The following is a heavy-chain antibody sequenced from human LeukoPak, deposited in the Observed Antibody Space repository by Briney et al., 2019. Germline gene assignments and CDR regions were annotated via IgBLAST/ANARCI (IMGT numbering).Heavy chain of an antibody. V-gene: IGHV3-11*04. CDR3: AREPEEEWLLLDY. CDR1: GFTFSDYY. Sequence: GGSLRLSCAASGFTFSDYYMSRIRQAPGKGLEWVSYISSSGSTIYYADSVKGRFTISRDNARNSLYLQMNSLRAEDTAVYYCAREPEEEWLLLDYWGQGTLVTVSS. D-gene: IGHD3-3*01. CDR2: ISSSGSTI. J-gene: IGHJ4*02.